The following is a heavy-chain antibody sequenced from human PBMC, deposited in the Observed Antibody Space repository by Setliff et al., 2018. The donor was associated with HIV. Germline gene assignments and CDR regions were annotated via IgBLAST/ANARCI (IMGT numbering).Heavy chain of an antibody. V-gene: IGHV4-4*09. Sequence: LSLTCSVSGGSIGGYSWGWIRQSPGKGLEWIGYIYPSTSANYNPPLKSRVRILLDTSKNQFSLRLTSVTAADTAVYFCARRPMVRGFGRYYFDYWGQGTLVTVSS. D-gene: IGHD3-10*01. CDR3: ARRPMVRGFGRYYFDY. CDR2: IYPSTSA. CDR1: GGSIGGYS. J-gene: IGHJ4*02.